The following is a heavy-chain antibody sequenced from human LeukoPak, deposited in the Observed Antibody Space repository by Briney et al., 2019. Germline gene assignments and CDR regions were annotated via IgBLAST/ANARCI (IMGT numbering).Heavy chain of an antibody. D-gene: IGHD5-12*01. V-gene: IGHV3-48*01. J-gene: IGHJ4*02. CDR3: ARYRGGSGYHFDY. CDR1: GFTFSTYN. CDR2: ISSSSNTI. Sequence: GGSLRLSCAASGFTFSTYNMNWVRQAPGKGLEWVSYISSSSNTIYCADPVKGRFTISRDNAKNSLYLQMNSLRAEDTAVYYCARYRGGSGYHFDYWGQGTLVTVSS.